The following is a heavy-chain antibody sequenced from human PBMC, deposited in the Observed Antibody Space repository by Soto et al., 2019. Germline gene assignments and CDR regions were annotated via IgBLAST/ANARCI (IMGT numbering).Heavy chain of an antibody. J-gene: IGHJ3*02. CDR2: ISSSSSYI. Sequence: GGSLRLSCAASGFTFSSYSMNWVRQAPGKGLEWVSSISSSSSYIYYAGSVKGRFTISRDNAKNSLYLQMNSLRAEDTAVYYCAREMTSRYYYDSSGPDDDFDIWGQRTMVTVSS. CDR3: AREMTSRYYYDSSGPDDDFDI. D-gene: IGHD3-22*01. CDR1: GFTFSSYS. V-gene: IGHV3-21*01.